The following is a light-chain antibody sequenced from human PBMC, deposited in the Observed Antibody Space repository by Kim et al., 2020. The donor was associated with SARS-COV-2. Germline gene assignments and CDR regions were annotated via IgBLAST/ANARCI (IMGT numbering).Light chain of an antibody. CDR1: QNIRIY. V-gene: IGKV1-39*01. Sequence: SASVGDRVTITCRASQNIRIYLNWYQQKPGKAPNLLIYATSTLESGVPSRFSGSRSGTTFTLTINSLRPEDFATYYCQQSYIAPYTFGQGTKLEI. J-gene: IGKJ2*01. CDR2: ATS. CDR3: QQSYIAPYT.